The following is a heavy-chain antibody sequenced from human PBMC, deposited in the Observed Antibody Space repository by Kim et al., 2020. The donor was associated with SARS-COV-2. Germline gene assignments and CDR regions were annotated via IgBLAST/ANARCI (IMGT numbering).Heavy chain of an antibody. V-gene: IGHV3-74*01. D-gene: IGHD3-3*01. J-gene: IGHJ6*02. CDR2: INNDGSGT. CDR1: GFTFSSYW. CDR3: VRGSGNYGYCMGV. Sequence: GGSLRLSCAASGFTFSSYWMHWVRQAPGKGLVWVSRINNDGSGTIYADSVKGRFTISRDNAKNTLYLQMNSLRVEDTAVYYCVRGSGNYGYCMGVWGQGTTVTVSS.